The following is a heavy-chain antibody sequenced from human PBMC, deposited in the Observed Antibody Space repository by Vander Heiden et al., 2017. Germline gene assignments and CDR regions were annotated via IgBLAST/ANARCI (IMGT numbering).Heavy chain of an antibody. CDR3: ARISVGLFYDHDY. V-gene: IGHV2-26*01. CDR1: AFSLGSANRD. D-gene: IGHD1-26*01. Sequence: VTLKESAPVLVKPPDSLPLTCSVSAFSLGSANRDVSRSRQPPGKSLEWLAHILSNDEKSYSASLKSRLTISKDTSKSQVVLTMTNMDPVDTATYYCARISVGLFYDHDYWGQGTLVTVSS. CDR2: ILSNDEK. J-gene: IGHJ4*02.